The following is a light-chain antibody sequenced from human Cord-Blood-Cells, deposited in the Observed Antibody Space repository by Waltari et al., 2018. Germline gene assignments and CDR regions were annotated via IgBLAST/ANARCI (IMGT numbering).Light chain of an antibody. V-gene: IGLV7-46*01. CDR1: TGAVPSGHY. J-gene: IGLJ3*02. CDR3: LLSYSGARV. CDR2: DPS. Sequence: QAVVTQEPSLTVSPGGTVTLTCGSSTGAVPSGHYPYWFQQKPGQAPRTLIYDPSNKPSWTPARFSGSLLGGKAALTLSGAQPEDEAEYYCLLSYSGARVFGGGTKLTVL.